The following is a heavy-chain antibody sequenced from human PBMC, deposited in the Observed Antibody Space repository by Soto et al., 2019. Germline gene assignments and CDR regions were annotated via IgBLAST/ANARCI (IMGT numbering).Heavy chain of an antibody. CDR1: GGSISSSNW. Sequence: QVQLQESGPGLVKPSGTLSLTCAVSGGSISSSNWWSWVRQPPGKGLEWIGEIYHSGSTNYNPSLTSRVTISVDKSNNQFSLKLSSVTAADTAVYYCARENCTNGVCYSGFDYWGQGTLVTVSS. D-gene: IGHD2-8*01. CDR3: ARENCTNGVCYSGFDY. CDR2: IYHSGST. V-gene: IGHV4-4*02. J-gene: IGHJ4*02.